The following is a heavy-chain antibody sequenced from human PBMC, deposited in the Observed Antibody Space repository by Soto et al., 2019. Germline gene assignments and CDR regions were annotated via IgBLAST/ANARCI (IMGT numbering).Heavy chain of an antibody. Sequence: KTSETLSLTCTVSGGSISSYYWSWIRQPPGKGLEWIGYIYYSGSTNYNPSLKSRVTISVDTSKNQFSLKLSSVTAADTAVYYCARDKGLHDFDYWGQGTLVTVS. CDR2: IYYSGST. CDR3: ARDKGLHDFDY. J-gene: IGHJ4*02. D-gene: IGHD5-12*01. V-gene: IGHV4-59*01. CDR1: GGSISSYY.